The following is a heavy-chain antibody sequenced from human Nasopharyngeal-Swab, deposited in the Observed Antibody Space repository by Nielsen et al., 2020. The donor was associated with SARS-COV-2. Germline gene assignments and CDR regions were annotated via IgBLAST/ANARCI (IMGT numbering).Heavy chain of an antibody. J-gene: IGHJ4*02. V-gene: IGHV3-23*01. CDR2: ISGSGGNT. CDR3: ARGSSTSCYE. D-gene: IGHD2-2*01. CDR1: GFTFSSHA. Sequence: GESLKISCAASGFTFSSHAMSWVRQAPGKGPEWVAGISGSGGNTYYTDSVKGRFTISRDNSKNTLYLQMNSLRAEDTAVYYCARGSSTSCYEWGQGTLVTVSS.